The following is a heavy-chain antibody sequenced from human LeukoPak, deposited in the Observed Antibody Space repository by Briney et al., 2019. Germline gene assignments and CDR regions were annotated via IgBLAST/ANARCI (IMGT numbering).Heavy chain of an antibody. V-gene: IGHV3-23*01. J-gene: IGHJ4*02. D-gene: IGHD4-11*01. Sequence: PGGSLRLSCAASGFTFSSYAMSWVRQAPGKGLEWVSAISGSGGSTYYADSMKGRFTISRDNSKNTLYLQMNSLRAEDTAVYYCAKPTDYSNYFDYWGQGTLVTVSS. CDR2: ISGSGGST. CDR1: GFTFSSYA. CDR3: AKPTDYSNYFDY.